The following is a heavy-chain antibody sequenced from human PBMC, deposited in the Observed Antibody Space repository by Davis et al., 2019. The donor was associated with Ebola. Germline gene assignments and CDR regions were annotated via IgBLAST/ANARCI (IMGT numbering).Heavy chain of an antibody. V-gene: IGHV3-23*01. CDR2: ISGNGGNI. D-gene: IGHD3-3*01. J-gene: IGHJ3*01. CDR3: EKDQSVTVFAVVTSDSFDL. Sequence: GESLKISCAASGFTFSNYAMSWVRQAPGKGLEWVSGISGNGGNIESADSVKWRFTTSRDNSGKRLYLQMSRLRAEDTAMYYCEKDQSVTVFAVVTSDSFDLWGPGTMVTVSS. CDR1: GFTFSNYA.